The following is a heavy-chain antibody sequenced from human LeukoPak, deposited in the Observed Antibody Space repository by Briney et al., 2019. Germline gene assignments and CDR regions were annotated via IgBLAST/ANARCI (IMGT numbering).Heavy chain of an antibody. CDR1: GFTFGDYA. V-gene: IGHV3-49*04. J-gene: IGHJ4*02. Sequence: GGSLRLSCTASGFTFGDYAMSWVRQAPGKGPEWVGFIRRKANGGTTEYAASVKGRFTISRDDSKSIAYLQMNSLKTEDTAVYYCTSGLHYDSWSDLFDYWGQGTLVTVSS. CDR2: IRRKANGGTT. CDR3: TSGLHYDSWSDLFDY. D-gene: IGHD3-3*01.